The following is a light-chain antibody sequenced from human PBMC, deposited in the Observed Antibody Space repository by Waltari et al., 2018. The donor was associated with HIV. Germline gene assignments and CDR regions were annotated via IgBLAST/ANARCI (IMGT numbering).Light chain of an antibody. CDR1: QDVGSY. CDR3: QQRRRWPIT. V-gene: IGKV3-11*01. CDR2: DAS. Sequence: DIVLTQSPAILSLSPGEGVTLSCRASQDVGSYLAWYQHKPGQAPRLLIYDASNRATGIPARFSGGGSGTDFTLTIRRLEPDDFALYYCQQRRRWPITFGQGTRIEI. J-gene: IGKJ5*01.